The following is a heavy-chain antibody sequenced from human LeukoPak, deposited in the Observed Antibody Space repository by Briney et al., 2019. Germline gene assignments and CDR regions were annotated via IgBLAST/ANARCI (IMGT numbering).Heavy chain of an antibody. CDR3: ARGSGRWLQTDDAFDI. D-gene: IGHD5-24*01. CDR2: IYYSGST. CDR1: GGSISSSSYY. V-gene: IGHV4-39*01. Sequence: SETLSLTCTVSGGSISSSSYYWGWIRQPPGKGLEWIGSIYYSGSTYYNPSLKSRVTISVDTSKNQFSLKLSSVTAADTAVYYCARGSGRWLQTDDAFDIWGQGTMVTVSS. J-gene: IGHJ3*02.